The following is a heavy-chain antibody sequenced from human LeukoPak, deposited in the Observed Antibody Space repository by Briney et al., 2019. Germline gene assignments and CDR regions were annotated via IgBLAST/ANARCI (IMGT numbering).Heavy chain of an antibody. J-gene: IGHJ4*02. CDR3: ARDQWLADY. CDR1: FILQKLK. Sequence: GAPGLSLACPWFILQKLKLELVRPAPREGPGWVANIKQDGSETYYVDSVKGRFTISRDDAKNLVYLQMNSPRVEDTAVYFCARDQWLADYWGQGTLVTVSS. D-gene: IGHD6-19*01. CDR2: IKQDGSET. V-gene: IGHV3-7*01.